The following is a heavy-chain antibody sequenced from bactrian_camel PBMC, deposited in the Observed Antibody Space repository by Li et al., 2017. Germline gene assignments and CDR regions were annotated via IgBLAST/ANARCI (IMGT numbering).Heavy chain of an antibody. Sequence: HVQLVESGGGLVQPGGSLKLSCVGSGFTFSDYYMSWVRQAPGEHLQWVASIYADGSETQYHWSVKGRFTISRDNAKNTVYLQMNNLQPEDTARYYCAEGFYSTADSLGHKVRGQGTQVTVS. D-gene: IGHD2*01. V-gene: IGHV3S6*01. J-gene: IGHJ4*01. CDR2: IYADGSET. CDR1: GFTFSDYY.